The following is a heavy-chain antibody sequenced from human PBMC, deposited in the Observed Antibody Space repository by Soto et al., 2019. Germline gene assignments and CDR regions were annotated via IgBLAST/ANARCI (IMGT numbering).Heavy chain of an antibody. V-gene: IGHV1-18*01. J-gene: IGHJ3*02. CDR1: GYTFTSYG. Sequence: ASVKVSCKASGYTFTSYGISWVRQAPGQGLEWMGWISAYNGNTNYAQKLQGRVTMTTDTSTSTAYMELRSLRSDDTAVYYCARVPYCGGDCYSRDDAFDIWGQGTMVTVSS. CDR2: ISAYNGNT. D-gene: IGHD2-21*02. CDR3: ARVPYCGGDCYSRDDAFDI.